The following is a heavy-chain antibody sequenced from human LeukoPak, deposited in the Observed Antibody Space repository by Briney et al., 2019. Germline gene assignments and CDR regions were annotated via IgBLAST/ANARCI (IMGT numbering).Heavy chain of an antibody. Sequence: PGGSMRLSCAASGFTFGSYAMSWVRQAPGKGLEWVSAISGSGGSTYYADSVKGRFTISRDNSKNTLYLQMNSLRAEDTAVYYCAKGHVSSGYILFDYWGQGTLVTVSS. V-gene: IGHV3-23*01. CDR2: ISGSGGST. D-gene: IGHD3-22*01. CDR1: GFTFGSYA. CDR3: AKGHVSSGYILFDY. J-gene: IGHJ4*02.